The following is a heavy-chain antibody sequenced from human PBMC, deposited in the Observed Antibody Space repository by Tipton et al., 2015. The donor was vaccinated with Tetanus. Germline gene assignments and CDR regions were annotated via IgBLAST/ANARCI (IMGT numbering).Heavy chain of an antibody. V-gene: IGHV3-23*01. Sequence: CAASGFTFSNYAMSWVRQATGKGLEWVSAISGTGRTTYYIDSVKGRFTISRDNSKNTVYLQMNSLRVEDTALYYCAKTALYYFDASGTAYWGQGTLVTVSS. J-gene: IGHJ4*02. D-gene: IGHD2-8*01. CDR3: AKTALYYFDASGTAY. CDR1: GFTFSNYA. CDR2: ISGTGRTT.